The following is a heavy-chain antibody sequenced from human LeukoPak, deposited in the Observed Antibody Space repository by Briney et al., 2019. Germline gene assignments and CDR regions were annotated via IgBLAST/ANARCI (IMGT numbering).Heavy chain of an antibody. CDR1: GGTFSSYV. Sequence: GASVKVSCKASGGTFSSYVISWVRQAPGQGLEWMGGIIPISGTANYAQKFQGRVTITADKSTSTAYMELSSLRSEDTAVYYCARAQWAAAATGFDPWGQGTLVTVSS. V-gene: IGHV1-69*06. J-gene: IGHJ5*02. D-gene: IGHD6-13*01. CDR2: IIPISGTA. CDR3: ARAQWAAAATGFDP.